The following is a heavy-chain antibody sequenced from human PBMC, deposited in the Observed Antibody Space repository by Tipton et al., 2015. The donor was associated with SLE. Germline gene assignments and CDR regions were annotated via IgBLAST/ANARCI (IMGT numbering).Heavy chain of an antibody. J-gene: IGHJ3*02. V-gene: IGHV4-61*09. Sequence: TLSLTCTVSGDSISTDYSYWSWIRQPAGKGLEWIGHIYTSGSTNYNPSLKSRVAISIDTSRNQFSLELGSVTAADTAVYYCARDPSPYDFWSGYYPKDAFDIWGQGTMVTVSS. CDR3: ARDPSPYDFWSGYYPKDAFDI. CDR1: GDSISTDYSY. CDR2: IYTSGST. D-gene: IGHD3-3*01.